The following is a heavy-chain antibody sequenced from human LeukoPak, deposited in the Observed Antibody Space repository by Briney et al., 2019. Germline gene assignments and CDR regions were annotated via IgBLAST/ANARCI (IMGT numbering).Heavy chain of an antibody. CDR3: SGGAITILGY. CDR1: AFIFNNYY. J-gene: IGHJ4*02. V-gene: IGHV3-11*04. D-gene: IGHD3-3*01. CDR2: ISNSGSTM. Sequence: PGGSLRLSCAASAFIFNNYYMSWVRQAPEKGLECVSYISNSGSTMFYADSVKGRFTISRDNAKNSLYLQMNSLGGEGAGLYYCSGGAITILGYWGQGTLVTVSS.